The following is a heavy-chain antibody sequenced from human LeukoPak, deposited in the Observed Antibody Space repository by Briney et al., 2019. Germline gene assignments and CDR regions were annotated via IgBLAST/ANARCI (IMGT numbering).Heavy chain of an antibody. V-gene: IGHV3-64D*06. Sequence: GGSLRLSCSASGFTFSSYAMPWVRQAPGKGLEYVSAISSNVGSTYYADSVKGRFTISRDNSKNTLYLQMSSLRAEDTAVYYCVKGVGSSGWYGRYWGQGTLVTVSS. CDR3: VKGVGSSGWYGRY. CDR1: GFTFSSYA. D-gene: IGHD6-19*01. J-gene: IGHJ4*02. CDR2: ISSNVGST.